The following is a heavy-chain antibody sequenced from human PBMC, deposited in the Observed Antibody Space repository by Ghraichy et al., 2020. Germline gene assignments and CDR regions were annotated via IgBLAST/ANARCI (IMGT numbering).Heavy chain of an antibody. J-gene: IGHJ3*02. CDR1: GYSFTSYW. CDR2: IYPGDSDT. CDR3: ARFQYKGGATGIWAFDI. V-gene: IGHV5-51*01. D-gene: IGHD3-16*01. Sequence: GESLNISCKGSGYSFTSYWIGWVRQMPGKGLEWMGIIYPGDSDTRYSPSFQGQVTISADKSIRTAYLQWSSLKAADTAMYYCARFQYKGGATGIWAFDIWGPGTMATVSS.